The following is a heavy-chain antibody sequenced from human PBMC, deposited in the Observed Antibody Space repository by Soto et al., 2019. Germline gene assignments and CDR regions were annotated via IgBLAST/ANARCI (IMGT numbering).Heavy chain of an antibody. D-gene: IGHD6-6*01. J-gene: IGHJ3*02. CDR1: GFIFTTFSSYS. Sequence: PGGSLRLSCATSGFIFTTFSSYSMNWVRQAPGKGLEWVSVIYSGGSTYYADSVKGRFTISRDNSKNTLYLQMNSLRAEDTAVYYCARIRIAARPDAFDIWGQGTMVTVSS. CDR2: IYSGGST. CDR3: ARIRIAARPDAFDI. V-gene: IGHV3-53*01.